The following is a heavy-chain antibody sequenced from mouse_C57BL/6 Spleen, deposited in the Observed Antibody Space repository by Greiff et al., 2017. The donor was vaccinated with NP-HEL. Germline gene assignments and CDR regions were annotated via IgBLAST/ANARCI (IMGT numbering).Heavy chain of an antibody. CDR3: ASYPNWYFDV. V-gene: IGHV1-4*01. Sequence: QVQLQQSGAELARPGASVKMSCKASGYTFTSYTMHWVKQRPGQGLEWIGYINPSSGYTKYNQKFKDKATLTADKSSSTAYMQLSSLTSEDSAVYYCASYPNWYFDVWGTGTTVTVSS. CDR1: GYTFTSYT. J-gene: IGHJ1*03. CDR2: INPSSGYT.